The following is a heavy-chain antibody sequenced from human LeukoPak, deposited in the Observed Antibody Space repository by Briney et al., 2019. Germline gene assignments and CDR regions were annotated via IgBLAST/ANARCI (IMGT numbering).Heavy chain of an antibody. CDR1: GYTFTSYY. D-gene: IGHD3-22*01. CDR2: INPSGGST. V-gene: IGHV1-46*01. CDR3: ARAGDYYDSSGYYYVHLQH. J-gene: IGHJ1*01. Sequence: ASVKVSCKASGYTFTSYYTHWVRQAPGQGLEWMGIINPSGGSTSYAQKFQGRVTMTRDTSTSTVYMELSSLRSEDTAVYYCARAGDYYDSSGYYYVHLQHWGQGTLVTVSS.